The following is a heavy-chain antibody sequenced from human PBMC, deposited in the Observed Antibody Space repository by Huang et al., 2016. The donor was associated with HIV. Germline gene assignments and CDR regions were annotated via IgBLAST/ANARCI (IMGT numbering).Heavy chain of an antibody. CDR1: GYTLTELS. Sequence: QVQLVQSGAEVKKPGASVKVSCTVYGYTLTELSMHWVRQAPGKGLEWMGRHDPEDGERVYSQKFQGRLSMTEDTSTEIAYMELSNLRYDDTALYYCARETIDILTGYSIAFDIWGQGTMVTVSS. CDR3: ARETIDILTGYSIAFDI. J-gene: IGHJ3*02. V-gene: IGHV1-24*01. CDR2: HDPEDGER. D-gene: IGHD3-9*01.